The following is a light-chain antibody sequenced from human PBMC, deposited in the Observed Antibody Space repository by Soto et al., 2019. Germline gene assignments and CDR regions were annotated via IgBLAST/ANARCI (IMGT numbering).Light chain of an antibody. J-gene: IGKJ1*01. CDR2: GAT. V-gene: IGKV3-20*01. Sequence: IVLTQSPGTLSLSPGQRATLSCRASQSVSSNLAWYQQKPGQAPRLLIHGATTRATGIPARFSGSGSGTEFTLTISSLEPEDFAVYYCQQYGSSGTFGQGTKVDIK. CDR1: QSVSSN. CDR3: QQYGSSGT.